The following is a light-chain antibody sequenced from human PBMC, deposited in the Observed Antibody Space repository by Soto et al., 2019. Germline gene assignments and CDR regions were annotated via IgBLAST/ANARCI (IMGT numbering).Light chain of an antibody. V-gene: IGKV3-20*01. J-gene: IGKJ1*01. CDR3: QHDGSSPET. CDR2: GAS. Sequence: MVSKPSAPAVSVSHWGRATLSCRASQSISDNLAWYQQKPGQAPRLLIYGASTRATGIPARFSGSGSGTEFTLTISRLEPEDFAVYYCQHDGSSPETFGQGTNVDIK. CDR1: QSISDN.